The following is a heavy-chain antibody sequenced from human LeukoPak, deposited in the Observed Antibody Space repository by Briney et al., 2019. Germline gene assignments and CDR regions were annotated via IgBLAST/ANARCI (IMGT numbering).Heavy chain of an antibody. CDR2: IIPIFGTA. J-gene: IGHJ4*02. CDR1: GGTFSSYA. V-gene: IGHV1-69*13. D-gene: IGHD3-3*01. CDR3: AREVPDFWSEQGGYFDY. Sequence: SVKASCKASGGTFSSYAISWVRQAPGQGLEWMGGIIPIFGTANYAQKFQGRVTITADESTSTAYMELSSLRSEDTAVYYCAREVPDFWSEQGGYFDYWGQGTLVTVSS.